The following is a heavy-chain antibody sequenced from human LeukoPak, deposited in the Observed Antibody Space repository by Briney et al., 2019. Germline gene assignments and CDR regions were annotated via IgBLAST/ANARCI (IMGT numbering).Heavy chain of an antibody. J-gene: IGHJ4*02. V-gene: IGHV1-8*03. CDR1: GYTFTSYD. D-gene: IGHD5-12*01. CDR2: MNPNSGNT. CDR3: AGNLVATTPFDY. Sequence: ASVKVSCKASGYTFTSYDINWVRQATGQGLEWMGWMNPNSGNTGYAQKFQGRVTITRNTSISTAYMELSSLRSDDTAVYYCAGNLVATTPFDYWGQGTLVTVSS.